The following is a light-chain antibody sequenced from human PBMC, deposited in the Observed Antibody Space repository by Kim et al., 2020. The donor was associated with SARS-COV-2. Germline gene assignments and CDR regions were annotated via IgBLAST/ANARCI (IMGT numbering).Light chain of an antibody. Sequence: GQRVTLSCSGSSSNIGINIVSCYKQLPGPAPNLHIYSNNQRPSGVPDRFSGSQSGTSASLAISGLQSEDEADYYCAAWDNSLNVWVFGGGTQLTVL. CDR1: SSNIGINI. V-gene: IGLV1-44*01. J-gene: IGLJ3*02. CDR2: SNN. CDR3: AAWDNSLNVWV.